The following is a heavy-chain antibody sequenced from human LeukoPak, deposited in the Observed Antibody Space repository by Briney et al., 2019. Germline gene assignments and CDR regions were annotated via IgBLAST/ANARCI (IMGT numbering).Heavy chain of an antibody. D-gene: IGHD5-12*01. CDR3: ARGALVATNTRNFDY. V-gene: IGHV4-34*01. J-gene: IGHJ4*02. CDR2: INPSGST. CDR1: GGSFSGDY. Sequence: SETLSLTCAVYGGSFSGDYWSWIRQSPGKGLEWIGEINPSGSTKYTPSLKSRVTMSVDTSKKQLFLKLTSVTAADTAVYYCARGALVATNTRNFDYWGQGTLVTVSS.